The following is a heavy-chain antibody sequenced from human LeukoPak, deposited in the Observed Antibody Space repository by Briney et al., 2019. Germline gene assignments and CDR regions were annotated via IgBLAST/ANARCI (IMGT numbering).Heavy chain of an antibody. D-gene: IGHD6-19*01. CDR3: ARAVAGTADFDF. Sequence: SETLSPTCTVAGGSISSYYWGWIRQPAGKAMEWIGRISSSGNTHYNPSLKSRVTMSVDTSKNQFSLRLSSVTAADTAIYYCARAVAGTADFDFWGQGTLVTVSS. CDR1: GGSISSYY. CDR2: ISSSGNT. V-gene: IGHV4-4*07. J-gene: IGHJ4*02.